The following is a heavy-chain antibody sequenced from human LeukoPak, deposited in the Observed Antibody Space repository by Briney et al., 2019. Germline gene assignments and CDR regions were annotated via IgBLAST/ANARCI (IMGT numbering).Heavy chain of an antibody. J-gene: IGHJ4*02. V-gene: IGHV3-7*01. Sequence: GGSLILSCAASGFTFNNYWMSWVRQAPGKGLEWVANIREDGSEKYYVDSVKGQSTISRDNAKNSLFLQMNYLRAEDTAIYYCARDLAGHYYGSGSSFDYWGQGTLVTVSS. CDR1: GFTFNNYW. CDR3: ARDLAGHYYGSGSSFDY. D-gene: IGHD3-10*01. CDR2: IREDGSEK.